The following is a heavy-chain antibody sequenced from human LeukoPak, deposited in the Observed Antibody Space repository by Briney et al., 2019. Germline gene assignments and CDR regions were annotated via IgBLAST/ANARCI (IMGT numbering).Heavy chain of an antibody. CDR1: GYSISTWYY. CDR2: IFHNGST. Sequence: SETLSLTCTVSGYSISTWYYWGWIRQPPGKGLEWIGSIFHNGSTHYNPSLESRVTISLDTSKNQFSLRLSSVTAADTAMYYCARVHGSFPGDCWGQGTLVTASS. V-gene: IGHV4-38-2*02. CDR3: ARVHGSFPGDC. D-gene: IGHD3-10*01. J-gene: IGHJ4*02.